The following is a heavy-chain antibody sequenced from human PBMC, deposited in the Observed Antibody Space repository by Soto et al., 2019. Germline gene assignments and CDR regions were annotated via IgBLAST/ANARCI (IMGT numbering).Heavy chain of an antibody. CDR3: AREPGLWFGNLYYYGMDV. D-gene: IGHD3-10*01. CDR1: GFTFSSYW. CDR2: IKQDGSEK. J-gene: IGHJ6*04. V-gene: IGHV3-7*01. Sequence: VWSLRLSCAASGFTFSSYWMSWVRQAPGKGLEWVANIKQDGSEKYYVDSVKGRFTISRDNAKNSLYLQMNSLRAEDTAVYYCAREPGLWFGNLYYYGMDVWGKGTTVT.